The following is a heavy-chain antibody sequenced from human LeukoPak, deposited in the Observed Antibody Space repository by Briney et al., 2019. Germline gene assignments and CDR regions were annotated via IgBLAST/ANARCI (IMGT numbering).Heavy chain of an antibody. CDR1: GFTFSSYG. J-gene: IGHJ6*02. Sequence: PGRSLRLSCAASGFTFSSYGMHWVRQAPGKGLEWVAVISYDGSNKYYADSVKGRFTISRDNSKNTLYLQMNSLRAEDTAVYYCAKDSGPTAELNYYYYGMDVWGQGTTVTVSS. CDR2: ISYDGSNK. CDR3: AKDSGPTAELNYYYYGMDV. V-gene: IGHV3-30*18. D-gene: IGHD1-7*01.